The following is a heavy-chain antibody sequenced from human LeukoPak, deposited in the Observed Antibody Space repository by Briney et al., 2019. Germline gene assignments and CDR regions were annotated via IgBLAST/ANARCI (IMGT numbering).Heavy chain of an antibody. Sequence: GGSLRLSCAASGFTFSNYWMIWVRQAPGKGLEWVGNIKQDGSEKRYANSVRGRFSISRDNSKNTLYLQVNSLRAEDTAVYYCARPYSGSYYWGMDVWGQGTTVTVSS. V-gene: IGHV3-7*02. CDR1: GFTFSNYW. CDR2: IKQDGSEK. J-gene: IGHJ6*02. D-gene: IGHD1-26*01. CDR3: ARPYSGSYYWGMDV.